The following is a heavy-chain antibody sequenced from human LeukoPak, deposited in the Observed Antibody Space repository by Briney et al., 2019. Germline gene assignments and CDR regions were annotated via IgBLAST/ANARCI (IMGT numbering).Heavy chain of an antibody. V-gene: IGHV3-53*01. J-gene: IGHJ4*02. CDR3: ARGPTRGYGDY. Sequence: PGGSLRPSCVASGFIVSSNYMSWVRQAPGKGLEWVSIIYSGSSTYYADSVKGRFTISRDNSKNTVFLQMNSLRVEDTAVYYCARGPTRGYGDYWGQGTLVTVSS. D-gene: IGHD5-18*01. CDR2: IYSGSST. CDR1: GFIVSSNY.